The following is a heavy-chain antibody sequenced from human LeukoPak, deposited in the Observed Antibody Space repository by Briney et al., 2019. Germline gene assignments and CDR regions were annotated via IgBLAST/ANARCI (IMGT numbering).Heavy chain of an antibody. CDR3: ARAAEVPYYYGSGKYNWFDP. CDR2: INHSGST. Sequence: PSETLSLTYAVYGGSFSGYYWSWIRQPPGKGLEWIGEINHSGSTNYNPSLKSRVTISVDTSKNQFSLKLSSVTAADTAVYYCARAAEVPYYYGSGKYNWFDPWGQGTLVTVSS. V-gene: IGHV4-34*01. D-gene: IGHD3-10*01. CDR1: GGSFSGYY. J-gene: IGHJ5*02.